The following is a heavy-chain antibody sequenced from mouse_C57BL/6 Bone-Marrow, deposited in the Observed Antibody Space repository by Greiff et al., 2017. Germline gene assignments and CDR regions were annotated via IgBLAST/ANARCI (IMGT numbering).Heavy chain of an antibody. CDR2: IYPSDSET. V-gene: IGHV1-61*01. J-gene: IGHJ3*01. CDR1: GYTFTSYW. D-gene: IGHD2-10*02. CDR3: ARRRYGNLAWFAY. Sequence: QVQLQQPGAELVRPGSSVKLSCKASGYTFTSYWLDWVKQRPGQGLEWIGNIYPSDSETHYNQKFKDKATLTVDKSSSTAYMQLSSLTSEDPAVYYCARRRYGNLAWFAYWGQGTLVTVSA.